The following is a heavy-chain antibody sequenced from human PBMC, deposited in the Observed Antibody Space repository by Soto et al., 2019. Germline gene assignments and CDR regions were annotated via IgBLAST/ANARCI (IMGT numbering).Heavy chain of an antibody. V-gene: IGHV3-11*01. J-gene: IGHJ6*02. Sequence: QVQLVESGGGLVKPGGSLRLSCAASGFTFSDYYMSWIRQAPGKGLEWVSYISSRGGTTYYADAVRGRFTISRDDSRNTLYLQMNSLRAEDTAVYYCARVLFRRFYYYGMDVWGQGTTVTVSS. CDR2: ISSRGGTT. CDR3: ARVLFRRFYYYGMDV. CDR1: GFTFSDYY.